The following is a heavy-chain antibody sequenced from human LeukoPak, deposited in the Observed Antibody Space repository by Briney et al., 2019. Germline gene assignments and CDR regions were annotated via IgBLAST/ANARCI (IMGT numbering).Heavy chain of an antibody. V-gene: IGHV3-74*01. D-gene: IGHD1-1*01. Sequence: GGSLRLSCAASGFTFSSYWMHWVRQAPGKGLAWVSRINSDGSSTSYADSVKGRFTISRDNAKNTLYLRMNSLRAEDTAVYYCARDSETGTPSFYYYYGMDVWGQGTTVTVSS. CDR3: ARDSETGTPSFYYYYGMDV. CDR1: GFTFSSYW. CDR2: INSDGSST. J-gene: IGHJ6*02.